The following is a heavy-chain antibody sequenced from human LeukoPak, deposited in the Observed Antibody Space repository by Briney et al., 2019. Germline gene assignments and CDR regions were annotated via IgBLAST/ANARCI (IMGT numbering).Heavy chain of an antibody. CDR3: AKALDYWYFDY. Sequence: GGSLRLSCAASGFTFSNYAMSWVRQAPGKGLEWVSGISGRPSYADSVKGRFTISRDNSKNTLYLQVNSLRAEDTAVYYCAKALDYWYFDYWGQGTLVTVSS. V-gene: IGHV3-23*01. D-gene: IGHD2/OR15-2a*01. CDR2: ISGRP. J-gene: IGHJ4*02. CDR1: GFTFSNYA.